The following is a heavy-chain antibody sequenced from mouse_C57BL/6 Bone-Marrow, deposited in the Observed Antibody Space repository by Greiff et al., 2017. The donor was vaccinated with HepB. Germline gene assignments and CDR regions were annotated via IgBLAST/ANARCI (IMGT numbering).Heavy chain of an antibody. CDR2: INSDGGST. V-gene: IGHV5-2*01. D-gene: IGHD1-1*01. CDR1: EYEFPSHD. CDR3: ARQGTTVVAEGWFAY. J-gene: IGHJ3*01. Sequence: EVQRVESGGGLVQPGESLKLSCESNEYEFPSHDMSWVRKTPEKRLELVAAINSDGGSTYYPDTMERRFIISRDNTKKTLYLQMSSLRSEDTALYYCARQGTTVVAEGWFAYWGQGTLVTVSA.